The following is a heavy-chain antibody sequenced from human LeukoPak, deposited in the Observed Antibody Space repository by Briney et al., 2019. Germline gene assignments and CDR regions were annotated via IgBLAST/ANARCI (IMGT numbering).Heavy chain of an antibody. CDR1: GFTFSSYG. D-gene: IGHD5-18*01. CDR3: AKDWDTAITY. V-gene: IGHV3-30*18. CDR2: ISYDGSNK. Sequence: GGSLRLSCAASGFTFSSYGMHWVRQAPGKGLEWVAVISYDGSNKYYADSVKGRFTISRDNSKNTLYLQMNSLRAEDTAVYYCAKDWDTAITYWGQGTLVTVSS. J-gene: IGHJ4*02.